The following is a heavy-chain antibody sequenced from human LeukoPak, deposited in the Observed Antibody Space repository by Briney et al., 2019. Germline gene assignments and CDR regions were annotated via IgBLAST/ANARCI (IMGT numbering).Heavy chain of an antibody. CDR3: APIGGSGGSCYSCPSD. Sequence: AGGSLRLSCAASGFTFSTYSMNWVRQAPGKGLEWVSYISSTSNTIYYADPVKGRFTISRDNAKNSLYLQMNSLRTEDTAVYYCAPIGGSGGSCYSCPSDWGQGTLVTVSS. V-gene: IGHV3-48*01. D-gene: IGHD2-15*01. J-gene: IGHJ4*02. CDR1: GFTFSTYS. CDR2: ISSTSNTI.